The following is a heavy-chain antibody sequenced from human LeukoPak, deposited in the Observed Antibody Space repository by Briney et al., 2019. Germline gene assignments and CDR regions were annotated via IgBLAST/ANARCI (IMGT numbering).Heavy chain of an antibody. CDR1: GYTFTGYY. D-gene: IGHD3-10*01. Sequence: ASVKVSCKASGYTFTGYYMHWVRQAPGQGLEWMGWINPNSGGTNYAQKFQGRVTMTRDTSISTAYMELRSLRSDDTAVYYCARYRWFGELLYYFDYWGQGTLVTVSS. V-gene: IGHV1-2*02. J-gene: IGHJ4*02. CDR2: INPNSGGT. CDR3: ARYRWFGELLYYFDY.